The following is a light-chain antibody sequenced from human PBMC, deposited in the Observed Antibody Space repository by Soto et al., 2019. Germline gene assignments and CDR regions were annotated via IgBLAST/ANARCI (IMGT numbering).Light chain of an antibody. CDR1: QSISSW. CDR3: QEYNSHSRYT. J-gene: IGKJ2*01. Sequence: DIQMTQSTSTLSASVGDRVTITCRASQSISSWLAWYQQKPRKAPKLLIYTASSLESGVPSRFSGSGSGTEFTLTISSLQPDDFATYYCQEYNSHSRYTFGQGTKLEIK. CDR2: TAS. V-gene: IGKV1-5*03.